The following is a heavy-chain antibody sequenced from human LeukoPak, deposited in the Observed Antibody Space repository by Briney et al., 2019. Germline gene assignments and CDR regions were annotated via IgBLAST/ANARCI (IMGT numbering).Heavy chain of an antibody. Sequence: SETLSLTCTVSGGTISSYYWSWIRQPPGKGLEWIGYIYYSGSTNYNPSLKSRFTISVDTSKNHFSLKLSSLTAADTAVYYCARTGLYNWFDAWGQGTLVTVSS. CDR3: ARTGLYNWFDA. CDR1: GGTISSYY. V-gene: IGHV4-59*01. CDR2: IYYSGST. D-gene: IGHD7-27*01. J-gene: IGHJ5*02.